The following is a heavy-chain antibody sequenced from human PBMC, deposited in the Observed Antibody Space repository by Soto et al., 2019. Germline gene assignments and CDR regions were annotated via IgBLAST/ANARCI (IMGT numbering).Heavy chain of an antibody. Sequence: VASVKVSCKASGGTFSSYTISWVRQAPGQGLEWMGRIIPILGIANYAQKFQGRVTITADKATSTAYMELSSLRSEDTAVYYCAREGDTTVIDYWGQGTLVTVSS. V-gene: IGHV1-69*04. D-gene: IGHD4-17*01. CDR1: GGTFSSYT. CDR3: AREGDTTVIDY. J-gene: IGHJ4*02. CDR2: IIPILGIA.